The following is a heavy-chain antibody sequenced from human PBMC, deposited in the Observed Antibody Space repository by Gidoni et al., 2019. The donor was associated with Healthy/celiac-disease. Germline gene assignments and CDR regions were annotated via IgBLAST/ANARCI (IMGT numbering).Heavy chain of an antibody. V-gene: IGHV4-59*01. CDR2: INYSGST. D-gene: IGHD6-6*01. CDR3: ARERGSSPFDY. Sequence: QVQLQASGPGLVQPSEPLSLPCTVSGGSISSSYCSWIRQPPGKGLEWIGEINYSGSTNYNPSLKSRVTISVDTSKNQFSLKLSSVTAADTAVYYCARERGSSPFDYWGQGTMVTVSS. J-gene: IGHJ4*02. CDR1: GGSISSSY.